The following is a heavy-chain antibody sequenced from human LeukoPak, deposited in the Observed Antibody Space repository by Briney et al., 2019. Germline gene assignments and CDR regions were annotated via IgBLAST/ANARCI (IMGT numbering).Heavy chain of an antibody. CDR2: IYTSGST. D-gene: IGHD3-3*01. J-gene: IGHJ5*02. Sequence: SETLSLTCTVSGGSISSYYWSWIRQPAGKGLEWIGRIYTSGSTNYNPSLKSRVTMSVDTSKNQFSLRLNSVTAADTAVYYCAKAEWLPNWFDPWGQGTLVTVSS. CDR3: AKAEWLPNWFDP. V-gene: IGHV4-4*07. CDR1: GGSISSYY.